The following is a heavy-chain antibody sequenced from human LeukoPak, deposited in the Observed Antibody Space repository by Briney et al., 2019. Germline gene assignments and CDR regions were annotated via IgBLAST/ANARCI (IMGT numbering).Heavy chain of an antibody. J-gene: IGHJ4*02. D-gene: IGHD3-3*01. CDR2: IYYSGST. Sequence: SETLSLTCTVSGGSISSSSYYWGWIRQPPGKGLEWIGSIYYSGSTYYNPSLKSRVTISVDTSKNQFSPKLSSVTAADTAVYYCARHVYDFWSGYYSGFDYWGQGTLVTVSS. CDR1: GGSISSSSYY. V-gene: IGHV4-39*01. CDR3: ARHVYDFWSGYYSGFDY.